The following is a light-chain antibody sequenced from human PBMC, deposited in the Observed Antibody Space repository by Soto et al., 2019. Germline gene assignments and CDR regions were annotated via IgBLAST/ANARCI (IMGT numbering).Light chain of an antibody. CDR3: CSYAGSSTGV. CDR1: SSDVGSYNL. J-gene: IGLJ3*02. CDR2: EGS. V-gene: IGLV2-23*01. Sequence: QSALTQPASVSGSPGQSITISCTGTSSDVGSYNLVSWYQQHPGKAPKLMIYEGSKRPSGVSNRFSGSKSGNTASLTISRLQAEDEADYYCCSYAGSSTGVFGGGTKLTVL.